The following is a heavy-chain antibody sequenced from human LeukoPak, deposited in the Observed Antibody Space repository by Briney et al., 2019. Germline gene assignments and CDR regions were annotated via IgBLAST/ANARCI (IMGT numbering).Heavy chain of an antibody. Sequence: PGGSLRLSCAASGITFSNAWMTWVRQAPGKGLEWVGRIYRSSNGETTDYGAPVKGRFTMSREDSKNTLYLQMNSLKTEDTAVYYCTTYSSGSCPFWGQGTLVTVSS. D-gene: IGHD6-19*01. V-gene: IGHV3-15*01. CDR1: GITFSNAW. J-gene: IGHJ4*02. CDR2: IYRSSNGETT. CDR3: TTYSSGSCPF.